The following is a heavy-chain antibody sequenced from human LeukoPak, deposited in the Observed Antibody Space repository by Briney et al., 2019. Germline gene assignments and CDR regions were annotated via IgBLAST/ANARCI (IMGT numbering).Heavy chain of an antibody. V-gene: IGHV5-51*01. J-gene: IGHJ4*02. CDR1: GYTFTNFW. Sequence: GESLKISCKASGYTFTNFWIGWVRQMPGKGLEWMGIIYPGDSDTRYSPSFQGQVTISADKSITTAFLQWSSLKASDTAMYYCARLIAVAQVGCFDYWGQGALVTVSS. CDR3: ARLIAVAQVGCFDY. CDR2: IYPGDSDT. D-gene: IGHD6-19*01.